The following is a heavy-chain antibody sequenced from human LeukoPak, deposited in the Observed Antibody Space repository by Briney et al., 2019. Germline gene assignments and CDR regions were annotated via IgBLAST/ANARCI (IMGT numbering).Heavy chain of an antibody. CDR1: GFTFNTYG. Sequence: PGGSLRLSCAASGFTFNTYGMHWVRQAPGKGLEWVAVIWSDGTHKYYSDSVKGRFTISRDNSKNTLYLQMNSLRAEDTAVYYCANAPKRHYDILTGYFPLPPYWGQGTLVTVSS. J-gene: IGHJ4*02. D-gene: IGHD3-9*01. V-gene: IGHV3-30*02. CDR3: ANAPKRHYDILTGYFPLPPY. CDR2: IWSDGTHK.